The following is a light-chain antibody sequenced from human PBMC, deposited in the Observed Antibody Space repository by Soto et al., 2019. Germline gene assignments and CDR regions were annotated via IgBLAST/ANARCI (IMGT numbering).Light chain of an antibody. J-gene: IGKJ2*01. CDR2: GAS. CDR3: QQYGSSPLT. CDR1: QSVSSSY. V-gene: IGKV3-20*01. Sequence: EIVLTQSPGTLSLSPGERATLSCRASQSVSSSYLAWYQQKPGQAPRLLIYGASSRATGIPDSFSGSGSGTDFTVTISRLEPEDFAVYYCQQYGSSPLTFGQGTKLEIK.